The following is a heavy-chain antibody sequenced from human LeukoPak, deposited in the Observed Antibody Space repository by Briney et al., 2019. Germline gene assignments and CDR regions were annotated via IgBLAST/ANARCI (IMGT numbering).Heavy chain of an antibody. J-gene: IGHJ4*02. CDR2: ISYDGSNK. D-gene: IGHD5-12*01. CDR3: ARGVRRGGYDFYY. Sequence: GGSLRLSCAASGFTFSSYGMHWVRQAPGKGLEWVAVISYDGSNKYYADSVKGRFTISRDNSKNTLYLQMNSLRAEDTAVYYCARGVRRGGYDFYYWGQGTLVTVSS. CDR1: GFTFSSYG. V-gene: IGHV3-30*03.